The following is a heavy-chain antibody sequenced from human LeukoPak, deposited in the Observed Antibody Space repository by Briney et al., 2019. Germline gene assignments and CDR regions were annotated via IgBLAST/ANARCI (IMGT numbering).Heavy chain of an antibody. Sequence: GGSLRLSCAASGFTFSSYAMHWVRQAPGKGLEWVANIKQDGSEKYYVDSVKGRFTISRDNAKNSLYLQMNSLRAEDTAVYYCARDSRFDFWSGYSYYYYYMDVWGKGTTVTVSS. D-gene: IGHD3-3*01. V-gene: IGHV3-7*01. CDR2: IKQDGSEK. J-gene: IGHJ6*03. CDR1: GFTFSSYA. CDR3: ARDSRFDFWSGYSYYYYYMDV.